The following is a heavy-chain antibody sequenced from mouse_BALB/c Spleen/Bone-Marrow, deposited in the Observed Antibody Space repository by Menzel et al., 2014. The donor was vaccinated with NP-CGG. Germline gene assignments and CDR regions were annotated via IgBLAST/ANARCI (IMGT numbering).Heavy chain of an antibody. CDR3: TRGLRAWFAY. Sequence: VKLQESGAELVKPGASVKLSCKASGYTFTSYYMYWVKQRPGQGLEWIGGINPSNGGTNFNEKFKSKATLTVDKSPSTAYMQLSSLTSEDSAVYYCTRGLRAWFAYWGQGTLVTVSA. V-gene: IGHV1S81*02. CDR2: INPSNGGT. CDR1: GYTFTSYY. D-gene: IGHD3-1*01. J-gene: IGHJ3*01.